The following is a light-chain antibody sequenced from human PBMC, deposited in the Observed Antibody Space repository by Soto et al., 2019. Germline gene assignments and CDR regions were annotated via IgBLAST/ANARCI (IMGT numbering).Light chain of an antibody. CDR3: LQYNAFPWT. J-gene: IGKJ1*01. CDR1: QAIRDD. V-gene: IGKV1-17*01. Sequence: DIQMTQSPSSLSASVGDRVTITCRASQAIRDDLGWYQQRPEKAPKRLIFAASVLQSGVPSRFSGSGSGTEFTLTISSLQPEDFATYYCLQYNAFPWTFGQGTKVEIK. CDR2: AAS.